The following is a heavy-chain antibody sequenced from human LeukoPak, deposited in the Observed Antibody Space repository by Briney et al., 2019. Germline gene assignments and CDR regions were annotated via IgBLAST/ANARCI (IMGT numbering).Heavy chain of an antibody. J-gene: IGHJ6*03. CDR2: ISSSGSTI. CDR1: GFTFSDYY. CDR3: ARVPYSYGYMGASYYYYMDV. D-gene: IGHD5-18*01. V-gene: IGHV3-11*01. Sequence: GGSLRLSCAASGFTFSDYYMSWIRQAPGKGLEWVSYISSSGSTIYYADSVKGRFTISRDNAKNSLYLQMNSLRAEDTAVYYCARVPYSYGYMGASYYYYMDVWGKGTTVTISS.